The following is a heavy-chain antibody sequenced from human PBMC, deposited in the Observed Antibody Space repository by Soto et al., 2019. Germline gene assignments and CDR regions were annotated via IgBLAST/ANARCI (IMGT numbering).Heavy chain of an antibody. V-gene: IGHV6-1*01. Sequence: PSQTLSLTCAISGDSVSSNSAAWNWIRQSPSRGLEWLGRTYYRSKWYNDYAVSVKSRIAINPDTSKNQFSLQLNSVTPEDTAVYYCARGWRNCNTSSCYYWFVPWGQGTLVTVSS. CDR2: TYYRSKWYN. CDR1: GDSVSSNSAA. CDR3: ARGWRNCNTSSCYYWFVP. D-gene: IGHD2-2*01. J-gene: IGHJ5*02.